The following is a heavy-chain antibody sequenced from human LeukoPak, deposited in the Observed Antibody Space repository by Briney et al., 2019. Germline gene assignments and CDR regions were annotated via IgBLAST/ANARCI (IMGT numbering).Heavy chain of an antibody. J-gene: IGHJ4*02. CDR1: GFTFSSYV. CDR2: ISGSGGST. V-gene: IGHV3-23*01. D-gene: IGHD3-22*01. CDR3: AKAHAFTMIVVVIRYYFDY. Sequence: PGGSLRLSCAASGFTFSSYVMSWVRQAPGKGLEWVSAISGSGGSTYYADSVKGRFTISRDNSKNTLYLQMNSLRAEDTAVYYCAKAHAFTMIVVVIRYYFDYWGQGTLVTVSS.